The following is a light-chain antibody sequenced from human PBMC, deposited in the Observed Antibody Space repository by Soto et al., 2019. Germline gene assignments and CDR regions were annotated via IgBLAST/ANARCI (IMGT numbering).Light chain of an antibody. CDR3: ISYTTSSTLHVV. J-gene: IGLJ2*01. V-gene: IGLV2-14*01. Sequence: QSALTQPASVSGSPGQSITISCTGTSSDVGGYNYVSWYQQHPGKAPKLMIYGISDRPSGVSNRFSGSKSGNTASLTISGLQAEDDADYYCISYTTSSTLHVVFGGGTKLTVL. CDR2: GIS. CDR1: SSDVGGYNY.